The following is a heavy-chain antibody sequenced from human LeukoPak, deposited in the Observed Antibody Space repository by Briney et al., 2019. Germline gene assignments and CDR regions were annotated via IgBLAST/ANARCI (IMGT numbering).Heavy chain of an antibody. CDR3: GRFTRSGDSVY. D-gene: IGHD7-27*01. Sequence: PGGSLRLSCAASGFTFSSYWMSWVRQAPGKGLEWVANIKQDGSEKQYVDSVKGRFANSRDNAENSLYLQMNSLKAEDTAVYYCGRFTRSGDSVYWGQGTLVTVSS. J-gene: IGHJ4*02. V-gene: IGHV3-7*04. CDR1: GFTFSSYW. CDR2: IKQDGSEK.